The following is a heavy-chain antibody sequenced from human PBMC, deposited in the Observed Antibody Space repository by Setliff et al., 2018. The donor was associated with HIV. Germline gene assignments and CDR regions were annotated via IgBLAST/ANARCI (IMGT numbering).Heavy chain of an antibody. CDR1: GYTFTSYY. D-gene: IGHD3-22*01. CDR3: ARVDYYDSSGYYYPLMY. J-gene: IGHJ4*02. Sequence: GASVKVSCKASGYTFTSYYMHWVRQAPGQGLEWMAMINPENGDTINAQKFQGRVTITRDTSASTAYLELSSLRSEDTAVYYCARVDYYDSSGYYYPLMYWGQGTLVTVSS. CDR2: INPENGDT. V-gene: IGHV1-46*01.